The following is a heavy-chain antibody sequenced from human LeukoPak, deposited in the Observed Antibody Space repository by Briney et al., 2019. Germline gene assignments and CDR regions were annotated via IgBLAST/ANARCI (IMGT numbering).Heavy chain of an antibody. CDR1: GSTFSIYS. D-gene: IGHD5-12*01. J-gene: IGHJ4*02. Sequence: GGSLRLSCAASGSTFSIYSMNWVRQAPGKGLEWVSSISSSSSFIYYADSVKGRFTISRDNAKNSLYLQMNSLRPEDTALYYCAKVGRGYSGYEYFDYWGQGTLVTVSS. CDR3: AKVGRGYSGYEYFDY. CDR2: ISSSSSFI. V-gene: IGHV3-21*04.